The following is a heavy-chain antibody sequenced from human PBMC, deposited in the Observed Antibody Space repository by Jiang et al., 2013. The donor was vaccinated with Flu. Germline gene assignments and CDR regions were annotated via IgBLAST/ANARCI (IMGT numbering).Heavy chain of an antibody. CDR3: AIGSRTNILTAH. CDR2: IVVGSGNT. V-gene: IGHV1-58*02. Sequence: GAEVKKPGTSVKVSCKASGFTFTSSAMQWVRQARGQRLEWIGWIVVGSGNTNYAQKFQERVTITRDMSTSTAYMELSSLRSEDTAVYYCAIGSRTNILTAHWGQGTLVTVSS. CDR1: GFTFTSSA. D-gene: IGHD3-9*01. J-gene: IGHJ4*02.